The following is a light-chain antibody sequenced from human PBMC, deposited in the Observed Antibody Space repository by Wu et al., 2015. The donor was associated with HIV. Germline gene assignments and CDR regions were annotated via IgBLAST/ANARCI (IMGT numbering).Light chain of an antibody. CDR1: QSIVRY. CDR3: QKYNTAPWT. V-gene: IGKV1-39*01. J-gene: IGKJ1*01. CDR2: AAS. Sequence: DIQMTQFPSSLSASVGDRVTITCRTSQSIVRYLNWYQQKPGKAPKLLIYAASTLQSGAPPRFSGSGSGTDFTLTINSLQPEDFATYYCQKYNTAPWTFGQGTKVEMK.